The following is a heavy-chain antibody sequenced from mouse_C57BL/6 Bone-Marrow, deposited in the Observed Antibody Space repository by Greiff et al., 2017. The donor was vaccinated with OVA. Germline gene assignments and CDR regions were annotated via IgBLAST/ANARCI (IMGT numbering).Heavy chain of an antibody. CDR1: GFSLTSYG. J-gene: IGHJ3*01. D-gene: IGHD1-1*02. Sequence: VQLQQSGPGLVAPSPCLSITCTVSGFSLTSYGVDWVRQTPGKGLEWMGVIWGGGSTNYNSALMSRLSISKENSKGQVFLKTNSLQTDDTAMYYCAKTPAYGRRKRDWFAYWGQGTLVTVSA. CDR2: IWGGGST. V-gene: IGHV2-9*01. CDR3: AKTPAYGRRKRDWFAY.